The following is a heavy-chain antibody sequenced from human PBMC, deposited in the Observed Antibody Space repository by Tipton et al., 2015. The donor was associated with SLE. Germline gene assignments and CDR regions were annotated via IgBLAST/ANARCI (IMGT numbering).Heavy chain of an antibody. J-gene: IGHJ2*01. D-gene: IGHD4-11*01. V-gene: IGHV4-59*11. CDR2: FYNTGTT. CDR1: GGSISSHY. Sequence: TLSLTCTVSGGSISSHYWNWIRQPPGKGLEWIGFFYNTGTTNYNPSLKSRVTMSVDTSKNHFSLKLISVTAADTAVYYCAREFLNPVTTVHYYFDLWGRGTLVTVSS. CDR3: AREFLNPVTTVHYYFDL.